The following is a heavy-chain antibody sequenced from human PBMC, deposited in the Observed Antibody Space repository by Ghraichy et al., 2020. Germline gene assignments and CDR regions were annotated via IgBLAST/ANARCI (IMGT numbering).Heavy chain of an antibody. CDR3: ARGPQSSSWNRWLDP. V-gene: IGHV3-48*03. CDR1: GFTFSSYE. J-gene: IGHJ5*02. D-gene: IGHD6-13*01. CDR2: VSPSGDTI. Sequence: GGSLRLSCAASGFTFSSYEMNWVRQAPGKGLEWVSSVSPSGDTIYYADSVKGRFTISRDNAEDSLYMQMNSLGAGDTAVYFCARGPQSSSWNRWLDPWGQGTLVTVSS.